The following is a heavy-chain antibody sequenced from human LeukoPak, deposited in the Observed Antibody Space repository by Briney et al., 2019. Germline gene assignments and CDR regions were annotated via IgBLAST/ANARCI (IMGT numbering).Heavy chain of an antibody. Sequence: ASVKVSCKTSGYTFTSYGISWMRQAPGQGREWMGWISTYNGKTNYAQNLQGRVTMTTDTSTSTDYMELRSLRSDDTAVYYCARDKNWALEYWGQGTLVTVSS. CDR2: ISTYNGKT. CDR3: ARDKNWALEY. D-gene: IGHD7-27*01. CDR1: GYTFTSYG. J-gene: IGHJ4*02. V-gene: IGHV1-18*01.